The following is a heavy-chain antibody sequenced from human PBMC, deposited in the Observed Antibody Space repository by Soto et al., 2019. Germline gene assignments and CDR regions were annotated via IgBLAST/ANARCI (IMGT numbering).Heavy chain of an antibody. CDR1: GFSFRSYA. Sequence: EVQLLESGGGLVQPGGSLRLSCAASGFSFRSYAMSWVRQAPGKGLEWVSTIGDTDDSTYYVDSVKGRFTISRDNSKNTLYFQMTSLGAAARAEYYCGDGGRYAYYWGQGTLVTVSS. V-gene: IGHV3-23*01. CDR3: GDGGRYAYY. D-gene: IGHD1-26*01. J-gene: IGHJ4*02. CDR2: IGDTDDST.